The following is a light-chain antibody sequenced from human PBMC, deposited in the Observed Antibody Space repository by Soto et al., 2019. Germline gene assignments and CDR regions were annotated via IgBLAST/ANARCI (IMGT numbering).Light chain of an antibody. CDR2: EVS. CDR3: SSYTSSSIDYV. CDR1: SSDVGGYNY. Sequence: QSALTQPASVSGSPGQSITISCTGTSSDVGGYNYVSRYQQHPGKAPKLMIYEVSNRPSGVSNRFSGSKSGNTASLTISGLQAEDEADYYCSSYTSSSIDYVFGTGT. J-gene: IGLJ1*01. V-gene: IGLV2-14*01.